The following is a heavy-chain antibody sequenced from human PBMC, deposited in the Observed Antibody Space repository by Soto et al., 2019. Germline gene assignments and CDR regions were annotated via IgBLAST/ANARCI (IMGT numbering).Heavy chain of an antibody. CDR3: AKAKFYYDSSPYDS. Sequence: AGGSLRLSCAVSGFTFADYAVHWVRQSAGKGLEWVSFINADGSEKYYADSVRGRFTISRDNSKDSFYLQMNSLRLEDTAMYYCAKAKFYYDSSPYDSWGQGTLVTSPQ. D-gene: IGHD3-22*01. CDR1: GFTFADYA. V-gene: IGHV3-43D*04. CDR2: INADGSEK. J-gene: IGHJ4*02.